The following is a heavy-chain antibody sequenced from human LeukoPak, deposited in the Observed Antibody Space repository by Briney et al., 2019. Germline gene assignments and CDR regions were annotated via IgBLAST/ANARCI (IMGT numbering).Heavy chain of an antibody. D-gene: IGHD4-23*01. CDR3: AHTTTVVTVDY. J-gene: IGHJ4*02. CDR1: GFSLSTSGVG. CDR2: IYWNDDK. Sequence: SGPTLVKPTQTLTLTCTFSGFSLSTSGVGVGWIRQPPGKALEWPALIYWNDDKRYSPSLKSRLTITKDTSKNQVVLTMTNMDPVDTATYYCAHTTTVVTVDYWGQGTLVTVSS. V-gene: IGHV2-5*01.